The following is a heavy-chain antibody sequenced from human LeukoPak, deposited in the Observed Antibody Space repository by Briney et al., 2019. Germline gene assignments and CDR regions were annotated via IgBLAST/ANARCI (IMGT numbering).Heavy chain of an antibody. V-gene: IGHV4-34*01. D-gene: IGHD3-10*01. CDR3: ARRYYYNLGSFPFDF. Sequence: SETLSLTCAVSGGPFSGYFWSWLRQSSGKGLEWIGEIHNSGTTNYNPSLNSRVTISEDTSKNQFYLNLSSVTDADTAVYYCARRYYYNLGSFPFDFWGQGTLVAVSS. CDR1: GGPFSGYF. J-gene: IGHJ4*02. CDR2: IHNSGTT.